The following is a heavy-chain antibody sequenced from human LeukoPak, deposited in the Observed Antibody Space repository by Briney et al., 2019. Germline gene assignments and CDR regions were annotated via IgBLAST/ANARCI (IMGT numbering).Heavy chain of an antibody. Sequence: GGSLRLSCAASGFTFSSYGMHWVRQAPGKGLEWVAFIRYDGSNKYHADSVKGRFTISRDNAKNSLYLQMNSLRAEDTAVYYCARVVGYYYDSSGYIDYWGQGTLVTVSS. CDR3: ARVVGYYYDSSGYIDY. D-gene: IGHD3-22*01. CDR2: IRYDGSNK. V-gene: IGHV3-30*02. CDR1: GFTFSSYG. J-gene: IGHJ4*02.